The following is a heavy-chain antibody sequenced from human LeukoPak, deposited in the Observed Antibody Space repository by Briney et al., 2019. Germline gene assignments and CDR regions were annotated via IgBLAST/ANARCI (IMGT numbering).Heavy chain of an antibody. D-gene: IGHD2-21*02. J-gene: IGHJ3*02. CDR3: ASYCGGDCYSEDAFDI. Sequence: PGGSLRLSCAASGFTFSSYSMNWVRQAPGKGLGWVSSISSSSSYIYYADSVKGRFTISRDNAKNSLYLQMNSLRAEDTAVYYCASYCGGDCYSEDAFDIWGQGTMVTVSS. CDR2: ISSSSSYI. V-gene: IGHV3-21*01. CDR1: GFTFSSYS.